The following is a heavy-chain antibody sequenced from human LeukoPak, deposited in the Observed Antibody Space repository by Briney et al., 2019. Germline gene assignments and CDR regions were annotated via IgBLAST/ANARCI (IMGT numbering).Heavy chain of an antibody. Sequence: SETLSLTCAVYGGSFSGYYWSWIRQPPGKGLEWIGEINHSGSTNYNPSLKSRVTISVDTSKNQFSLKLSSVTAADTAVYYCVVIAVAGPYYFDYWGQGTQVTVSS. CDR1: GGSFSGYY. CDR2: INHSGST. V-gene: IGHV4-34*01. CDR3: VVIAVAGPYYFDY. J-gene: IGHJ4*02. D-gene: IGHD6-19*01.